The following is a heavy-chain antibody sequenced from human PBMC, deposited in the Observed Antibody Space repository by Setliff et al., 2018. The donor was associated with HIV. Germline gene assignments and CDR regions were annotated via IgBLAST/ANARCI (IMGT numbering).Heavy chain of an antibody. D-gene: IGHD1-26*01. CDR1: GYNFNNHG. J-gene: IGHJ4*02. Sequence: ASVKVSCKASGYNFNNHGITWVRQAPGRGLEWVGWIGYNGNTNYAQKFQGRVTMTTDTSTNTAYMDLSSLTSDDTAVYYCALASIVSTARWNHWGRGTLVTVSS. CDR3: ALASIVSTARWNH. V-gene: IGHV1-18*01. CDR2: IGYNGNT.